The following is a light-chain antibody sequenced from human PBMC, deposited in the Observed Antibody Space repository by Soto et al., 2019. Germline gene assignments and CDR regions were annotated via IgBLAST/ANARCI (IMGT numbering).Light chain of an antibody. V-gene: IGKV3-15*01. J-gene: IGKJ1*01. Sequence: EIVMTQSPATLSVSPGERATLSCRASQSVSSNLAWYQQKPGQAPRLLIYGASTWATGIPARFSGSGSGTEFTLTISSLPSKAFDTYYCQQYHNWPQTFGRGTKVDIK. CDR3: QQYHNWPQT. CDR2: GAS. CDR1: QSVSSN.